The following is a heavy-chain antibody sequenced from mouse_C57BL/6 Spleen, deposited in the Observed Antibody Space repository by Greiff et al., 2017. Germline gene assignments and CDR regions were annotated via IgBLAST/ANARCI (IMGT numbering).Heavy chain of an antibody. CDR1: GFNIKNTY. CDR3: ARDYYGSSYVAY. Sequence: VHVKQSVAELVRPGASVKLSCTASGFNIKNTYMHWVKQRPEQGLEWIGRIDPANGNTKYAPKFQGKATITADTSSNTAYLQLSSLTSEDTAIYYCARDYYGSSYVAYWGQGTLVTVSA. CDR2: IDPANGNT. V-gene: IGHV14-3*01. D-gene: IGHD1-1*01. J-gene: IGHJ3*01.